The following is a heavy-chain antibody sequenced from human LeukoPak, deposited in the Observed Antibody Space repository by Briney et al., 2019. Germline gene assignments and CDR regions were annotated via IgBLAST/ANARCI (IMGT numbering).Heavy chain of an antibody. CDR2: ISSSNSYM. Sequence: GGSLRLSCAASGFTFSSYSMNWVRQAPGKGLEWVSSISSSNSYMYYADSVKGRFTISRDNAKNSLYLQMNSLRAEDTAVYYCARDYFSVANNGDGFDIWGQGTMVTISS. J-gene: IGHJ3*02. CDR1: GFTFSSYS. CDR3: ARDYFSVANNGDGFDI. D-gene: IGHD5-12*01. V-gene: IGHV3-21*01.